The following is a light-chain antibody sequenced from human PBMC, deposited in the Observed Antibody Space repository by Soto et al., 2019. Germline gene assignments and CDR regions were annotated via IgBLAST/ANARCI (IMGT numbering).Light chain of an antibody. CDR2: AAS. J-gene: IGKJ3*01. Sequence: DIQMTQSPSSLSASVGDRVTIICRASQSISSDLSWYQQKPGKAPKLLSYAASTLQSGVPSRFSGSGFGTDFTLTISGLQPEDVATYYCQQSHSHPPTFGPGTKVDIK. CDR1: QSISSD. CDR3: QQSHSHPPT. V-gene: IGKV1-39*01.